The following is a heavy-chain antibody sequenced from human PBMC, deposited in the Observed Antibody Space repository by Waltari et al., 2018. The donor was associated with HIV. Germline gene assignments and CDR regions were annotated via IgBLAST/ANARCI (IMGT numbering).Heavy chain of an antibody. CDR1: GFTFTNAA. D-gene: IGHD1-26*01. V-gene: IGHV1-58*01. CDR3: AADDLHLGY. CDR2: IVLGSGLA. J-gene: IGHJ4*02. Sequence: QMQLVQSGPEVKKPGTSVKVSCKASGFTFTNAAVQWVRQARGQGLEWIGWIVLGSGLANYAQKFQERVTITRDMSRRTAFMELSSLTSEDTAVYYCAADDLHLGYWGQGTLVTVSS.